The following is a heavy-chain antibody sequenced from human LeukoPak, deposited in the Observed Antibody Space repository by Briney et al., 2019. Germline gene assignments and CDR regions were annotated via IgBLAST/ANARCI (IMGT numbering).Heavy chain of an antibody. D-gene: IGHD2-21*02. CDR1: GFTFSSYA. CDR3: ARPLAYCGGDCFGDYYYGMDV. J-gene: IGHJ6*02. V-gene: IGHV3-30-3*01. Sequence: GRSLRLSCAASGFTFSSYAVHWVRQAPGKGLERVAVISYDGSNKYYADSVKGRFTISRDNSKNTLYLQMNSLRAEDTAVYYCARPLAYCGGDCFGDYYYGMDVWGQGTTVTVSS. CDR2: ISYDGSNK.